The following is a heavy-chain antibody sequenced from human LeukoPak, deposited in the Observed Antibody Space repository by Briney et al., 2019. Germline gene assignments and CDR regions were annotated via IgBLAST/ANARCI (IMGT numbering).Heavy chain of an antibody. D-gene: IGHD3-22*01. CDR2: INAGNGNT. CDR1: GYTFTSYA. V-gene: IGHV1-3*01. CDR3: ARVTMIVDSPLGY. Sequence: ASVTVSCTASGYTFTSYAMHWVRQAPGQRLEWMGWINAGNGNTKYSQKFQGRVTITRDTSASTAYMELSGLRSEDTAVYYCARVTMIVDSPLGYWGQGTLVTVSS. J-gene: IGHJ4*02.